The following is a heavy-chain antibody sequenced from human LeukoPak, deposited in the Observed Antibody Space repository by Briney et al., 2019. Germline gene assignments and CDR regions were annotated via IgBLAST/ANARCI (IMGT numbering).Heavy chain of an antibody. J-gene: IGHJ4*02. CDR2: ISGSGGST. CDR1: GFTFSSYA. Sequence: GGSLRLSCAASGFTFSSYAMSWVRQAPGKGLEWVSAISGSGGSTYYADSVKGRFTISRDNSKNTLYLQMNSLRAEDTAVYYCANSLRYSGSLFDYWGQGTLVTVSS. CDR3: ANSLRYSGSLFDY. V-gene: IGHV3-23*01. D-gene: IGHD1-26*01.